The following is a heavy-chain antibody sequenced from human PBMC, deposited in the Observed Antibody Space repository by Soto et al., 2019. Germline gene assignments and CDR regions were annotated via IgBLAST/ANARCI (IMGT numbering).Heavy chain of an antibody. CDR1: GFTFSSYA. V-gene: IGHV3-30-3*01. CDR3: ARDLRYCSGGSCYPTYYYYGMDV. D-gene: IGHD2-15*01. Sequence: GGSLRLSSAASGFTFSSYAMHWVRQAPGKGLEWVAVISYDGSNKYYADSVKGRFTISRDNSKNTLYLQMNSLRAEDTAVYYCARDLRYCSGGSCYPTYYYYGMDVWGQGTTVTVSS. J-gene: IGHJ6*02. CDR2: ISYDGSNK.